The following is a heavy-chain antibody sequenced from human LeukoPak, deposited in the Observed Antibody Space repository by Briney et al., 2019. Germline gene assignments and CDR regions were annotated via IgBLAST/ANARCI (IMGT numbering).Heavy chain of an antibody. CDR2: ISYSGNT. Sequence: SEIVSLTCTVSVDTISSSCHNWGWIRQPPGRGLELIGSISYSGNTYYNPSLKSRVTISVDTSKNQFSLKLSSVAAADTAVYFCARLSYKRFDYWGQGTLVTVSS. CDR3: ARLSYKRFDY. V-gene: IGHV4-39*01. CDR1: VDTISSSCHN. J-gene: IGHJ4*02. D-gene: IGHD2-8*01.